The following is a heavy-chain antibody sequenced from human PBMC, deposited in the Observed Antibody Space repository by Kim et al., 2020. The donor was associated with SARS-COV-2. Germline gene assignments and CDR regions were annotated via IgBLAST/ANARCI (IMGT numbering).Heavy chain of an antibody. D-gene: IGHD3-10*01. CDR1: GFTFSSYS. V-gene: IGHV3-48*04. Sequence: GGSLRLSCAASGFTFSSYSMNWVRQAPGKGLEWVSYISSSSSTIYYADSVKGRFTISRDNAKNSLYLQMNSLRAEDTAVYYCARDPLWSSPGYFDYWGQGTLVTVSS. J-gene: IGHJ4*02. CDR3: ARDPLWSSPGYFDY. CDR2: ISSSSSTI.